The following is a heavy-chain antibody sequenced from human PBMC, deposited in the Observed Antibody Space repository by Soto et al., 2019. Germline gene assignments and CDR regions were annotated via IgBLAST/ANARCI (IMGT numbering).Heavy chain of an antibody. J-gene: IGHJ4*02. Sequence: PSETVSLTCTFSGDSITNTNYYCSWIRQSPGEGLEWIGHIYSSESAYYNPSLMSRVTMSIDTSKNQFSLNLNSVTVADTAVYFCANQVRRYSYGPGEVYGGRGTLV. V-gene: IGHV4-30-4*01. CDR3: ANQVRRYSYGPGEVY. CDR2: IYSSESA. D-gene: IGHD5-18*01. CDR1: GDSITNTNYY.